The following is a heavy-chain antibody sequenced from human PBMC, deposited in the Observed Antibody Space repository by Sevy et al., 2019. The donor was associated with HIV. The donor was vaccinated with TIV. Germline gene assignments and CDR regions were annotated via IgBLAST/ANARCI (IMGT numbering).Heavy chain of an antibody. J-gene: IGHJ4*02. D-gene: IGHD3-22*01. CDR2: IYYGGNT. V-gene: IGHV4-39*02. Sequence: SETLSLTCTVSGGSISSGTYNWGWIRQPPGKGLEWIGSIYYGGNTYYNPSLKSRVTISVDTSKNQFSLRLSSVNAADTAMYYCARDKEGNGNGYFDYWGQGALVTVSS. CDR1: GGSISSGTYN. CDR3: ARDKEGNGNGYFDY.